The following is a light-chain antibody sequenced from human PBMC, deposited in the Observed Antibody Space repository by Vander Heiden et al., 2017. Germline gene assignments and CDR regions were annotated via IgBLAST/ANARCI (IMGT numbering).Light chain of an antibody. CDR3: QQYGSSPYT. Sequence: VLPQSPGPLSLSPGDRATLSCRASPTVSSGYLAWYQHKPGQAPRLGIEGASSRATGIPDRFSASGSGTDFTLTISRLEPEDFAVYYGQQYGSSPYTFGQGTKLEIK. CDR2: GAS. CDR1: PTVSSGY. V-gene: IGKV3-20*01. J-gene: IGKJ2*01.